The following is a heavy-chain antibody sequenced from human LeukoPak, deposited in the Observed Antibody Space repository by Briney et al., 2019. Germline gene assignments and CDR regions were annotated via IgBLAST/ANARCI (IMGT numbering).Heavy chain of an antibody. CDR2: IYTSGAT. J-gene: IGHJ6*03. Sequence: SQTLSLTCTVSGGSISSGFHYWSWIRQPAGKGLEWIGHIYTSGATSYNPSLESRVSVSLDTSKNPFSLKLSSVTAADTAVYYCARADGSGGYHYYYYYYMDVWGKGTTVTVSS. CDR1: GGSISSGFHY. D-gene: IGHD3-10*01. CDR3: ARADGSGGYHYYYYYYMDV. V-gene: IGHV4-61*09.